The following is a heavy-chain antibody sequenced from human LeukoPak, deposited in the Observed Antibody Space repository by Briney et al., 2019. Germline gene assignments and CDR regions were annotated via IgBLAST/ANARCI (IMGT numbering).Heavy chain of an antibody. J-gene: IGHJ4*02. D-gene: IGHD3-3*01. CDR1: GFTFSSYA. CDR3: AKYRGDNFGAYDY. Sequence: PGGSLRLSCAASGFTFSSYAMSWVRQAPGKGLEWVSAISGSGGDTYYADSVKGRFTISRGNSKNTLYVQLNSLRAEDTAVYYCAKYRGDNFGAYDYWGQGTLVTVSS. CDR2: ISGSGGDT. V-gene: IGHV3-23*01.